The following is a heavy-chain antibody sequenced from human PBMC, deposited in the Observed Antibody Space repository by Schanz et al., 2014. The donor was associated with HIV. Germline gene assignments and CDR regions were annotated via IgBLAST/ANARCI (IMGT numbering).Heavy chain of an antibody. CDR1: GFTFKTYW. V-gene: IGHV3-23*04. CDR2: ISGSDGDT. CDR3: VTEQYSTISA. J-gene: IGHJ5*02. Sequence: VQLVESGGGVVQPGRSLRLSCAASGFTFKTYWMSWVRQAPGKGLDWVSTISGSDGDTYYADSVKGRFTISRDNSRNALYLHMNSLRAEDTALYYCVTEQYSTISAWGQGALVIVSS. D-gene: IGHD2-15*01.